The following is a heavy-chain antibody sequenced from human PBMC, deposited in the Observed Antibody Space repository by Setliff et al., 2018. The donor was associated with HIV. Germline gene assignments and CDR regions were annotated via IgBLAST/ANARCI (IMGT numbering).Heavy chain of an antibody. D-gene: IGHD6-6*01. CDR3: TRELNGHTSSHYYFGLDV. Sequence: LRLSCATSGFAFSDYDFHWVRQVTGEGLEWVSAIGTGGNTYYADSVKGRFTISRENAKNSLYLQMNNVRAGDTAVYYCTRELNGHTSSHYYFGLDVWGQGTTVTVSS. J-gene: IGHJ6*02. V-gene: IGHV3-13*01. CDR2: IGTGGNT. CDR1: GFAFSDYD.